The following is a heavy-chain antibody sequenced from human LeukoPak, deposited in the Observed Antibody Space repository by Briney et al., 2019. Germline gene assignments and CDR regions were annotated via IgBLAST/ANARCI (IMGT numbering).Heavy chain of an antibody. CDR3: ARRGQAAGSKGAFDY. Sequence: PSETLSLTCTVSGGSISSGSYYWGWIRQPPGKGLEWIGSIDYSGTTYYNPSLKSRVTISVGTSKNQFSLKLSSVTAADTALYYCARRGQAAGSKGAFDYWGQGTLVTVSS. CDR1: GGSISSGSYY. D-gene: IGHD6-13*01. V-gene: IGHV4-39*01. J-gene: IGHJ4*02. CDR2: IDYSGTT.